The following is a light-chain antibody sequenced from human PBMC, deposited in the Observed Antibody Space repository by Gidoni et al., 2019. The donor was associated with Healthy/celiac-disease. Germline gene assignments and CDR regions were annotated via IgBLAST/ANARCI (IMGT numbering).Light chain of an antibody. J-gene: IGKJ2*04. CDR1: QSVSSH. CDR3: QQRTNWPLCS. CDR2: DAS. Sequence: EIVLTQSPATLSLSPGERATLSCRASQSVSSHLAWYQQKPGQAPRLLLYDASSRATGIPARFSGSGSGTDFTLTISSLEPGDSAVYYCQQRTNWPLCSFGQGTKLEIK. V-gene: IGKV3-11*01.